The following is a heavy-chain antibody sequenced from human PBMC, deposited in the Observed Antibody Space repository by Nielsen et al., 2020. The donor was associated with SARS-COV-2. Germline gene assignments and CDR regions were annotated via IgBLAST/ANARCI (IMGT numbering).Heavy chain of an antibody. CDR1: GFSLSTSGMC. CDR3: ARGLGYSVHFDS. D-gene: IGHD5/OR15-5a*01. Sequence: LVKPTQTLTLTCTFSGFSLSTSGMCVSWIRHHPGKGLEWMGYIYYKGSTSYNPSLKSRLTISVDTSNNQFSLRLSSVTAADTAMYYCARGLGYSVHFDSWGQGTLVTVSS. J-gene: IGHJ4*02. CDR2: IYYKGST. V-gene: IGHV4-31*03.